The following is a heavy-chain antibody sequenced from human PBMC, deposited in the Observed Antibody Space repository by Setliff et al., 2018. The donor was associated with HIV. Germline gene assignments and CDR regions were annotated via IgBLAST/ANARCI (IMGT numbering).Heavy chain of an antibody. V-gene: IGHV4-34*01. Sequence: SETLSLTCAVYGGSFSVYYWNWIRQPPGKGLEWIGEINHSGSTNYNPSLKSRVTISVDTSKNQFSLKLTSVTAADTAVYYCARAGDYYDSRNYLTRGPTAFDIWGQGTMVTVSS. CDR2: INHSGST. J-gene: IGHJ3*02. CDR1: GGSFSVYY. CDR3: ARAGDYYDSRNYLTRGPTAFDI. D-gene: IGHD3-22*01.